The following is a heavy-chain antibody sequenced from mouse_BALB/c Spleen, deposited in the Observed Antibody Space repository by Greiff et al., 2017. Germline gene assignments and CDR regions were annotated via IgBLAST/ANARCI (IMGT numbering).Heavy chain of an antibody. J-gene: IGHJ4*01. CDR2: IDPFNGGT. V-gene: IGHV1S135*01. Sequence: LMKPGASVKISCKASGYSFTSYYMHWVKQSHGKSLEWIGYIDPFNGGTSYNQKFKGKATLTVDKSASTAYMHLSSLTSEDSAVYYCARGELLRYAMDYWGQGTSVTVSS. D-gene: IGHD1-1*01. CDR3: ARGELLRYAMDY. CDR1: GYSFTSYY.